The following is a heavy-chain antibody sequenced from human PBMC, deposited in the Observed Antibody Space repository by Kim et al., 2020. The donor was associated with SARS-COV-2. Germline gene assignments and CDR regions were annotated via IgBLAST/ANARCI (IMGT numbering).Heavy chain of an antibody. J-gene: IGHJ5*02. CDR2: IYYSGST. CDR3: ASLLQLVLGWFDP. Sequence: SETLSLTCTVSGGSISSSSYYWGWIRQPPGKGLEWIGSIYYSGSTYYNPSLKSRVTISVDTSKNQFSLKLSSVTAADTAVYYCASLLQLVLGWFDPWGQGTLVTVSS. V-gene: IGHV4-39*01. CDR1: GGSISSSSYY. D-gene: IGHD2-15*01.